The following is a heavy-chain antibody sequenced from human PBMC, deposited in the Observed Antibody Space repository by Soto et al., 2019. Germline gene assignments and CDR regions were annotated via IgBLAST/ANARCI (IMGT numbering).Heavy chain of an antibody. D-gene: IGHD3-3*02. Sequence: GGSLRLSCAASGIIVSRDYMNWLRQAPGKGLEWVSVIYSEGTTEYADSVKGRFTISRDNAKNSLYLQMNGLRAEDTAVYYCARDSTSPARFGYWGQGTLVTVSS. CDR2: IYSEGTT. V-gene: IGHV3-66*01. J-gene: IGHJ4*02. CDR1: GIIVSRDY. CDR3: ARDSTSPARFGY.